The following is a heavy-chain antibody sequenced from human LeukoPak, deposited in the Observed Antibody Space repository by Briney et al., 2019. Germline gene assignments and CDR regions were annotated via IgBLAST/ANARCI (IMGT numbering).Heavy chain of an antibody. CDR2: INPSGGST. J-gene: IGHJ5*02. D-gene: IGHD2-15*01. CDR3: ARDSCSGGSCYANWFDP. CDR1: GYTFTSYY. V-gene: IGHV1-46*01. Sequence: GASVKVSCKASGYTFTSYYMHWLRQAPGQGLEWMGIINPSGGSTSYAQKFQGRVTMTRDTSTSTVYMELSSLRSEDTAVYYCARDSCSGGSCYANWFDPWGQGTLVTVSS.